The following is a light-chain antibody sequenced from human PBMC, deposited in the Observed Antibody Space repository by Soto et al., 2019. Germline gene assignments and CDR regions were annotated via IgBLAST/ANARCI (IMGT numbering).Light chain of an antibody. CDR3: QQYENYWT. J-gene: IGKJ1*01. Sequence: DIQLTQSPSFLSASVGTRVTITCRASQGITTYLAWYQQKPGKAPKLLIYGASTLQSGVPSRFSGSGSGTEFTLTISSLQPEDFGIYYCQQYENYWTFGQGTKVDIK. CDR1: QGITTY. CDR2: GAS. V-gene: IGKV1-9*01.